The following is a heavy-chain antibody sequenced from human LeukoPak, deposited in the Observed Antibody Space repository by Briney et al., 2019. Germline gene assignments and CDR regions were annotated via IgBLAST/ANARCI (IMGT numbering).Heavy chain of an antibody. V-gene: IGHV4-30-4*01. CDR3: ARDIVVVPADRRDGMDV. CDR1: GGSISSGDYY. CDR2: IYYSGST. Sequence: PSQTLSLTFTVSGGSISSGDYYWSWIRQPPGKGLEWIGYIYYSGSTYYNPSLKSRVTISVDTSKNQFSLKLSSVTAADTAVYYCARDIVVVPADRRDGMDVWGQGTTVTVSS. D-gene: IGHD2-2*01. J-gene: IGHJ6*02.